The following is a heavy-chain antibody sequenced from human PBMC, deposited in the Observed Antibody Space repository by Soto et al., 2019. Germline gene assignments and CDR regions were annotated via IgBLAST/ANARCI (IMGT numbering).Heavy chain of an antibody. V-gene: IGHV4-31*03. CDR1: GGSISSGGYY. J-gene: IGHJ5*02. D-gene: IGHD6-19*01. CDR2: IYYSGST. CDR3: ARDRGYSSGSNWFDP. Sequence: SETLSLTCTVSGGSISSGGYYWSWIRQHPGKGLEWIGYIYYSGSTYYNPSLKSRVTISVDTSKNQFSLKLSSVTAADTAVYYCARDRGYSSGSNWFDPWGQGTLVTVSS.